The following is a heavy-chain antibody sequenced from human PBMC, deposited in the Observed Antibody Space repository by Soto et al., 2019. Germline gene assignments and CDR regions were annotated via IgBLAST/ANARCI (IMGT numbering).Heavy chain of an antibody. V-gene: IGHV1-69*13. J-gene: IGHJ4*02. D-gene: IGHD6-13*01. CDR3: AGSGQQLARKLDY. CDR1: GGTFSSYA. Sequence: GASVKVSCKASGGTFSSYAISWVRQAPGQGLEWMGGIIPIFGTTKYAQKFQGRVTITADESTTTAYMDLSSLRSEDTAVYYCAGSGQQLARKLDYWGQGTLVTVSS. CDR2: IIPIFGTT.